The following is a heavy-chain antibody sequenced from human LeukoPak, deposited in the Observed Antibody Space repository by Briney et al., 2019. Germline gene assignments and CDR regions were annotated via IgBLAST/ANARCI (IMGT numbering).Heavy chain of an antibody. CDR1: GFTFNNHW. Sequence: GGSLRLSCAASGFTFNNHWMHWARQAPGKGLVWVSRINNDGRSTAYADSVKGRFTISRDNAKNTVYLQLNSLRAEDTGVYYCARDLLSCTGGYCAMVYWGQGTLVTVSS. D-gene: IGHD2-8*02. CDR3: ARDLLSCTGGYCAMVY. CDR2: INNDGRST. J-gene: IGHJ4*02. V-gene: IGHV3-74*01.